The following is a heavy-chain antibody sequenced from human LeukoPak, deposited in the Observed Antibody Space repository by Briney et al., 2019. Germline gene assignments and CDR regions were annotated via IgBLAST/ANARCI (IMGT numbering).Heavy chain of an antibody. CDR3: AKDTAVQFLEPAF. CDR1: GFTFNTFG. D-gene: IGHD3-3*01. Sequence: PGGSLRLSCAASGFTFNTFGMHWVRQALGQGLEWVAAIWFDGSVKHYSDAVKGRFTISRDNSLNTLFLQMNSLRVEDTAIYYCAKDTAVQFLEPAFWGQGTLVTVSS. CDR2: IWFDGSVK. J-gene: IGHJ4*02. V-gene: IGHV3-33*06.